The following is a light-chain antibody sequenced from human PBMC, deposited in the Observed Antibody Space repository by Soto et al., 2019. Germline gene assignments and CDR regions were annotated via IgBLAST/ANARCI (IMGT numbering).Light chain of an antibody. CDR1: QSVRNNY. V-gene: IGKV3-20*01. CDR3: QQYGSTPLT. Sequence: EIVLTQSPGTLSLSPGERATLSCRDSQSVRNNYLVWYQQRPGQPPRFRMYDVSTRAAGIPDRFSGSGSGTDFTLTISRLEPEDFAVYYWQQYGSTPLTFGGGTKVEIE. CDR2: DVS. J-gene: IGKJ4*01.